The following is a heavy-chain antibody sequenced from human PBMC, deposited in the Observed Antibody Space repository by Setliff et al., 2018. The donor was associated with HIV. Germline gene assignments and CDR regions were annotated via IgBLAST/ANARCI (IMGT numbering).Heavy chain of an antibody. V-gene: IGHV1-69*05. CDR1: GDTFNNYG. CDR3: ARTSGDAYNYEGAFDV. D-gene: IGHD5-12*01. J-gene: IGHJ3*01. Sequence: ASVKVSCKVSGDTFNNYGLNWVRQAPGQGLEWMGGIIPIFKSADYAQKFQVRVTITTDESTSTAYMDLSSLKSEDTAIYYCARTSGDAYNYEGAFDVWGQGTLVTVSS. CDR2: IIPIFKSA.